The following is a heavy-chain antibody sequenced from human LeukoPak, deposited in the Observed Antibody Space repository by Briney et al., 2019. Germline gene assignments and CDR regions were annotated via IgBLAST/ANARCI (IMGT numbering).Heavy chain of an antibody. Sequence: PSETLSLTCTVSGGSISSGDYYWSWIRQPPGKGLEWIGYIYYSGSTYYNPSLKSRVTISVDTSKNQFSLKLSSVTAADTAVYYCARVGDFWSGYPLGNDYWGQGTLVTVSS. CDR2: IYYSGST. J-gene: IGHJ4*02. CDR3: ARVGDFWSGYPLGNDY. V-gene: IGHV4-30-4*08. D-gene: IGHD3-3*01. CDR1: GGSISSGDYY.